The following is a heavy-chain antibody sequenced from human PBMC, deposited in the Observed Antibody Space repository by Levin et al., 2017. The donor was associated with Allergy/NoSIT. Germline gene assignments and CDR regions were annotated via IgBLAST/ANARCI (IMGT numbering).Heavy chain of an antibody. V-gene: IGHV3-30*18. Sequence: GGSLRLSCAASGFTFSSYGMHWVRQAPGKGLEWVAVISYDGSNKYYADSVKGRFTISRDNSKNTLYLQMNSLRAEDTAVYYCAKDGDPGGRFLEWLPLGYWGQGTLVTVSS. J-gene: IGHJ4*02. D-gene: IGHD3-3*01. CDR1: GFTFSSYG. CDR3: AKDGDPGGRFLEWLPLGY. CDR2: ISYDGSNK.